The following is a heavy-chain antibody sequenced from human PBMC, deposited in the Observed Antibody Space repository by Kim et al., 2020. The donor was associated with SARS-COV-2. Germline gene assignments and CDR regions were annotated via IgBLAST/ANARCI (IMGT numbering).Heavy chain of an antibody. Sequence: ASVKVSCKASGYTFTSYYMHWVRQAPGQGLEWMGIINPSGGSTSYAQKFQGRVTMTRDTSTSTVYMELSSLRSEDTAVYYCARGPPLGYYDSSGYLEDYWGQGTLVTVSS. V-gene: IGHV1-46*01. D-gene: IGHD3-22*01. CDR2: INPSGGST. CDR1: GYTFTSYY. CDR3: ARGPPLGYYDSSGYLEDY. J-gene: IGHJ4*02.